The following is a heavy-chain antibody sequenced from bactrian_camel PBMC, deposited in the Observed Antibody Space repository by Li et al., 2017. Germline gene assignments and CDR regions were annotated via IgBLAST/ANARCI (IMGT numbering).Heavy chain of an antibody. J-gene: IGHJ7*01. CDR1: GFPFSNYD. V-gene: IGHV3S40*01. D-gene: IGHD1*01. CDR2: ISGGGGVT. Sequence: DVQLVESGGVLVQPGGSLGLSCAASGFPFSNYDMTWVRQAPGKGLAWVSSISGGGGVTNYVDSVKGRFTISRDNAKNTVNLQMNSLKPEDTAVYYCVRDYDGPARSYGMDYWGEGTQVTVS.